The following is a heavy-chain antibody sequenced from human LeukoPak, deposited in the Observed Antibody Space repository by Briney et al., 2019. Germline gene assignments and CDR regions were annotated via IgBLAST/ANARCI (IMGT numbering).Heavy chain of an antibody. Sequence: PGGSLRLSCAASGFTFSSYGMHWVRQAPGKGLEWGAVISYDGSNKYYADSVKGRFTISRDNSKNTLYLQMNSLRAEDTAVYYCASESGPYSSSWIDYWGQGTLVTVSS. J-gene: IGHJ4*02. D-gene: IGHD6-13*01. V-gene: IGHV3-30*03. CDR1: GFTFSSYG. CDR2: ISYDGSNK. CDR3: ASESGPYSSSWIDY.